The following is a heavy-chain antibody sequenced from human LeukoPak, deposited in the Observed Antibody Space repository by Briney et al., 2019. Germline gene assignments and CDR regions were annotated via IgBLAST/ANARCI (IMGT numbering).Heavy chain of an antibody. V-gene: IGHV3-48*03. J-gene: IGHJ4*02. Sequence: QPGGSLRLSCAASGFTFSSYEMNWVRQAPGKGLEWVSHISSSGSTIYYADSVKGRFTISRDNARNSLYLQMNSLRAEDTAVYYCARDHRQLFDYWGQGTLVTVSS. CDR2: ISSSGSTI. D-gene: IGHD5-18*01. CDR3: ARDHRQLFDY. CDR1: GFTFSSYE.